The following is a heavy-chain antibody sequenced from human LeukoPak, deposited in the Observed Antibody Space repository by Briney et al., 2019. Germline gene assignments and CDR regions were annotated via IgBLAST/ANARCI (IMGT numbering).Heavy chain of an antibody. V-gene: IGHV1-46*01. CDR1: GYTFTSYY. Sequence: GASVKVSCKASGYTFTSYYMHWVRQAPGQGLEWMGIINPSGGSTSYAQKFQGRVTMTRDTSTSTVYMELSSLRSEDTAVYYCARDPTNDYYDSSGPEWELNWFDPWGQGTLVTVSS. D-gene: IGHD3-22*01. CDR3: ARDPTNDYYDSSGPEWELNWFDP. CDR2: INPSGGST. J-gene: IGHJ5*02.